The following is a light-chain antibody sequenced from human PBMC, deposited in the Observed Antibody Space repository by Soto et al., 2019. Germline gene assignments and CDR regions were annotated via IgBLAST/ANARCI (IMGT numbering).Light chain of an antibody. CDR1: QSISSW. J-gene: IGKJ2*01. CDR2: DAS. Sequence: DIQMTQSPSTLSASVGDRVTITCRASQSISSWLAWYQQKPGKAPKLLIYDASSLESGVPSRFSGSGSGTEFTRTISSLQPDDFATYYFQQYNSYSYTFGQGTKLEIK. CDR3: QQYNSYSYT. V-gene: IGKV1-5*01.